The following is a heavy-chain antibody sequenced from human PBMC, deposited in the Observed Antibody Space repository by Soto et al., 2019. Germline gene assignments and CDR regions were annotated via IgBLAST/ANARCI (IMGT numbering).Heavy chain of an antibody. V-gene: IGHV3-48*01. CDR2: ISSSSSTI. CDR3: ARIGYSSSWGAFEI. Sequence: EVQLVESGGGLVQPGGSLRLSCAASGFTFSSYSMNWVRQAPGKGLEWVSYISSSSSTIYYADSVKGRFTISRDNAKNSLYMEMNSLRAEDTAVYYCARIGYSSSWGAFEIWGQGTMVTVSS. D-gene: IGHD6-13*01. J-gene: IGHJ3*02. CDR1: GFTFSSYS.